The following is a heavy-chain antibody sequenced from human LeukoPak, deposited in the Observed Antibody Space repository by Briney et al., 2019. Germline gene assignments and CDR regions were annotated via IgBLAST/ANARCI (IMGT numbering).Heavy chain of an antibody. CDR3: ARDSGSLLASDY. J-gene: IGHJ4*02. D-gene: IGHD1-26*01. CDR1: GYTFTSYY. CDR2: INPSGGST. Sequence: ASVKVSCKASGYTFTSYYMHWVRQAPGQGLEWMGIINPSGGSTSYAQKYHGRVTLTRDISTNTDYIELSSLRSEDTDVYYCARDSGSLLASDYWGQGTLVTVSS. V-gene: IGHV1-46*01.